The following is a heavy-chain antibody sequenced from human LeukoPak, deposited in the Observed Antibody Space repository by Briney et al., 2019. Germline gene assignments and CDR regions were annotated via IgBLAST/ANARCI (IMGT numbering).Heavy chain of an antibody. Sequence: GGSLRLSCAVSGFTVSSNYMSWVRQAPGKGLEWISVIFSGGTTSYADSVKGRFAISRHISNNTLLLQMNSLRAEDTAVYYCAKVGGSGNYYPEYWGQGTLVTVSS. D-gene: IGHD3-10*01. V-gene: IGHV3-53*04. CDR3: AKVGGSGNYYPEY. J-gene: IGHJ4*02. CDR1: GFTVSSNY. CDR2: IFSGGTT.